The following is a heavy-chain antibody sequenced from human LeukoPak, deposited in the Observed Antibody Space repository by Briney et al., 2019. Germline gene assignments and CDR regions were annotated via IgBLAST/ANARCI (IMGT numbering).Heavy chain of an antibody. J-gene: IGHJ3*02. Sequence: GSLRLSCAASGFTVSSNYMSWVRQAPGKGLEWVANIKQDGSEKYYVDSVKGRFTISRDNAKNSLYLQMNSLRAEDTAVYYCARDRYSSSRHGAFDIWGQGTMVTVSS. CDR3: ARDRYSSSRHGAFDI. CDR2: IKQDGSEK. D-gene: IGHD6-13*01. CDR1: GFTVSSNY. V-gene: IGHV3-7*01.